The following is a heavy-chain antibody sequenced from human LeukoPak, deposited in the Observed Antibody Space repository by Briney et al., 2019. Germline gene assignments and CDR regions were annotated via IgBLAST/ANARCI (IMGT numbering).Heavy chain of an antibody. Sequence: TGGSLRLSCAASGFTFSDYYMNWIRQAPGKGLEWLSYISSTSSYTNYADSVKGRFTISRDNAKNSLYLQMNSLRAEDTAVYYCARSRRGYSGYDEESDYWGQGTLVTVSS. CDR1: GFTFSDYY. CDR2: ISSTSSYT. V-gene: IGHV3-11*03. J-gene: IGHJ4*02. CDR3: ARSRRGYSGYDEESDY. D-gene: IGHD5-12*01.